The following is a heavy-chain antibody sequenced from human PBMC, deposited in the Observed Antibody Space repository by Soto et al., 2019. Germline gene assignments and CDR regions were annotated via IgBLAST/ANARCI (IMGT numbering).Heavy chain of an antibody. D-gene: IGHD5-12*01. Sequence: SETLSLTCTVSGGSINTFYWSWVRQPAGKGLEWIGRIFSSGSTSFNPSLESRVAMSVDTSKNHFSLNLSSVTAADMAVYYCAREGSYSAYNFAHGIQLWSFDFWGQGALVTVS. CDR1: GGSINTFY. CDR3: AREGSYSAYNFAHGIQLWSFDF. V-gene: IGHV4-4*07. CDR2: IFSSGST. J-gene: IGHJ4*02.